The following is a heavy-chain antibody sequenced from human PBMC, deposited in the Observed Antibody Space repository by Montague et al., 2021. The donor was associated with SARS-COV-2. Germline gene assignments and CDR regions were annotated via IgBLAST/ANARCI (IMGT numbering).Heavy chain of an antibody. CDR1: GGSFSGYY. CDR2: INHSGST. CDR3: ARGRTVTTFYYYYYGMDV. J-gene: IGHJ6*02. D-gene: IGHD4-17*01. V-gene: IGHV4-34*01. Sequence: SETLSLTCAVCGGSFSGYYWSWIRQPPGKGLEWIGEINHSGSTXXXPSXXXRVTISVDTSKNQFSLKLSSVTAADTAVCYCARGRTVTTFYYYYYGMDVWGQGTTVTVSS.